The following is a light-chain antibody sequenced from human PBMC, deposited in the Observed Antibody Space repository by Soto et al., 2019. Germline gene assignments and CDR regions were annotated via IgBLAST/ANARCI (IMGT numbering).Light chain of an antibody. CDR3: GTWDSSLSAVV. V-gene: IGLV1-51*01. Sequence: QSVLTQPPSVSAAPGQKVTISCSGSSSNIGNNFVSWYQHLPGAAPKLLIYDNVERPSGIPDRFSGSKSGTSATLGITGLQTGAEADYYCGTWDSSLSAVVFGGGTKLTLL. CDR1: SSNIGNNF. J-gene: IGLJ2*01. CDR2: DNV.